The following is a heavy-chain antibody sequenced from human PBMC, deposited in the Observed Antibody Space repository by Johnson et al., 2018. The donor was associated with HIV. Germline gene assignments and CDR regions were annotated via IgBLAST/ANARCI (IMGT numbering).Heavy chain of an antibody. Sequence: QVQLVESGGGLVKPEGSLRLSCAASGFTFSDYYMSWIRQAPGKGLEWVSYISSGGNSIHYADSVKGRFTISRDNVKNSLYLQMNSLRAEDTAVYYCAKDQIPAAASRAFDIWGQGTMVTVSS. D-gene: IGHD6-13*01. CDR3: AKDQIPAAASRAFDI. J-gene: IGHJ3*02. CDR1: GFTFSDYY. V-gene: IGHV3-11*04. CDR2: ISSGGNSI.